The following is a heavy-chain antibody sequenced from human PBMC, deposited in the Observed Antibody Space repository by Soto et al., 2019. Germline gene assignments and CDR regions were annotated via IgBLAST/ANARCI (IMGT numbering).Heavy chain of an antibody. V-gene: IGHV3-73*01. CDR2: IRSKANSYAT. J-gene: IGHJ2*01. CDR1: GFTFSCSA. D-gene: IGHD6-6*01. Sequence: GGSLRLSCAASGFTFSCSAMHWVRQASGKGLEWVGRIRSKANSYATAYAASVKGRFTISRDDSKNTAYLQMNSLKTEDTAVYYCTRYSSSAGNWYFDLWGRGTLVTVSS. CDR3: TRYSSSAGNWYFDL.